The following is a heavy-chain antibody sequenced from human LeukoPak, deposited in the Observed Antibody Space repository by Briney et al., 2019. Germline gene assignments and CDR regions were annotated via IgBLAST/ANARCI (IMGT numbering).Heavy chain of an antibody. J-gene: IGHJ4*02. CDR1: GFTFSDYE. D-gene: IGHD3-10*02. Sequence: PGGSLRLSCAASGFTFSDYEINWVRQAPGKGLEWVSCISTSGSTTYYADSVKGRFTISRDNAKNSLFLQMNTLTDEDTAVYYCARGALHVFGYWGQGSPGTVS. CDR2: ISTSGSTT. CDR3: ARGALHVFGY. V-gene: IGHV3-48*03.